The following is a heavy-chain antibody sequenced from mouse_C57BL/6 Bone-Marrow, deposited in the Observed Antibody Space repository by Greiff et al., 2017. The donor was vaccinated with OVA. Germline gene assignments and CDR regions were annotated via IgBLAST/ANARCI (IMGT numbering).Heavy chain of an antibody. J-gene: IGHJ2*01. Sequence: EVKLVESGGGLVQPGGSLKLSCAASGFTFSDYYMYWVRQTPEKRLEWVAYISNGGGSTYYPDTVKGRFTISRDNAKNTLYLQMSRLKSEDTAMDYCARQERDYFDYWGQGTTLTVSS. CDR3: ARQERDYFDY. CDR2: ISNGGGST. CDR1: GFTFSDYY. V-gene: IGHV5-12*01.